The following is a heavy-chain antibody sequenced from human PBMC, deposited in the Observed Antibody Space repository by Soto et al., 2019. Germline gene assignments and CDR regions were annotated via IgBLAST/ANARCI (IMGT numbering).Heavy chain of an antibody. J-gene: IGHJ4*02. V-gene: IGHV1-18*01. CDR2: ISAYNGNT. CDR3: ETAYILVAPAPPWASFDI. CDR1: GYSLTSYG. D-gene: IGHD2-2*01. Sequence: ASVRVSCKASGYSLTSYGISWVRQAPGQGLEWMGWISAYNGNTNYAQKLQGRVTMTTDTSTSTAYMELRSLRSDDTAMYYCETAYILVAPAPPWASFDIWGQGTLVTVSS.